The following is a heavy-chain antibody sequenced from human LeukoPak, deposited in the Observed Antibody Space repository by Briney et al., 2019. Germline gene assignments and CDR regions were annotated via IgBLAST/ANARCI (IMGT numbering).Heavy chain of an antibody. CDR1: GYSSTNYW. CDR3: VRISSGTYMPIDH. J-gene: IGHJ4*02. V-gene: IGHV5-51*01. D-gene: IGHD3-10*01. CDR2: INPVDSET. Sequence: GESLKISCKGSGYSSTNYWIGWVRQMPGKGLEWMGIINPVDSETRYSPSLQGQVTISADKSISTSYLQSSSLKASDSGMYCCVRISSGTYMPIDHWGQGTLVTVSS.